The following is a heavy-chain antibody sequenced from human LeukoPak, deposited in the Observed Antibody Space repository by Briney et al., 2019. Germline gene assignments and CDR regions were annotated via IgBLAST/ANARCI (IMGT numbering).Heavy chain of an antibody. J-gene: IGHJ6*03. D-gene: IGHD3-10*01. CDR1: GYTFTSYD. CDR2: MNPNSGNT. V-gene: IGHV1-8*01. Sequence: ASMKVSCKASGYTFTSYDINWVRQATGQGLEWMGWMNPNSGNTGYAQKFQGRVTITADKSTSTAYMELSSLRSEDTAVYYCAREVFFGETPGGGYYYYMDVWGKGTTVTVSS. CDR3: AREVFFGETPGGGYYYYMDV.